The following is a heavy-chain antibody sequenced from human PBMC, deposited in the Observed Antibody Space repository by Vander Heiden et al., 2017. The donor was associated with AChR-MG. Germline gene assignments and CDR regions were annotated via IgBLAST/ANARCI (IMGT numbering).Heavy chain of an antibody. CDR3: AAENYYDSSGYYFDY. CDR2: IVVGSGNT. D-gene: IGHD3-22*01. V-gene: IGHV1-58*01. Sequence: QMQLVQSGPEVKKPGTSVKVSCKASGFTFTSSAVQWVRQARGQRLEWRGWIVVGSGNTNYAQKFQERVTITRDMSTSTAYMELSSLRSEDTAVYYCAAENYYDSSGYYFDYWGQGTLVTVSS. CDR1: GFTFTSSA. J-gene: IGHJ4*02.